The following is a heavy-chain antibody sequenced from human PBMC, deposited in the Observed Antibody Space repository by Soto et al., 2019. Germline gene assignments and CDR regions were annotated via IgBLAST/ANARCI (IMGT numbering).Heavy chain of an antibody. CDR3: ASQHSGYNYYYYYGMDV. Sequence: SVKVSCKASGGTFSSYAISWVRQAPGQGLEWMGGIIPIFGTANYAQKFQGRVTITADKSTSTAYMELSSLRSEDTAVYYCASQHSGYNYYYYYGMDVWGQGTTVTVS. CDR1: GGTFSSYA. J-gene: IGHJ6*02. V-gene: IGHV1-69*06. D-gene: IGHD3-22*01. CDR2: IIPIFGTA.